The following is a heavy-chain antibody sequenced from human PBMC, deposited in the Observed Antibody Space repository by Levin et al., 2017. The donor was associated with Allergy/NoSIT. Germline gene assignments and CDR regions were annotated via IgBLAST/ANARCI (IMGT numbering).Heavy chain of an antibody. CDR2: INHSGST. Sequence: SETLSLTCAVYGGSFSGYYWSWIRQPPGKGLEWIGEINHSGSTNYNPSLKSRVTISVDTSKNQFSLKLSSVTAADTAVYYCARGRGDYWGQGTLVTVSS. J-gene: IGHJ4*02. V-gene: IGHV4-34*01. CDR3: ARGRGDY. D-gene: IGHD3-10*01. CDR1: GGSFSGYY.